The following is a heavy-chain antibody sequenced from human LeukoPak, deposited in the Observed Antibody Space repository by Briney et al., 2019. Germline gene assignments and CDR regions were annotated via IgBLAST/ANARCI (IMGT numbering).Heavy chain of an antibody. CDR2: IYYSGSN. J-gene: IGHJ6*03. V-gene: IGHV4-39*01. CDR1: LGSISSSSYY. Sequence: LPETLSLTCILSLGSISSSSYYGRWIRQPPGKGLGWIGSIYYSGSNYYNPPLKSRVTISVDTPKTQFPLKLSSVPAADPAVFTCAPRKATVTSYYYYYSMDVRGKGTTVTVSS. D-gene: IGHD4-11*01. CDR3: APRKATVTSYYYYYSMDV.